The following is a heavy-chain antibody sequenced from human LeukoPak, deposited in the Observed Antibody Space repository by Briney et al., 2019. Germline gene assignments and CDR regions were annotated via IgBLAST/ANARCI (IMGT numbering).Heavy chain of an antibody. J-gene: IGHJ4*02. Sequence: PGRSLRLSCAASGFTFSSYGMHWVRQAPGKGLEWVAVIWYDGSNKYYADSVKGRFTISRDNSKNTLYLQMNSLRDEDTAVYYCARASGHYGDYPFDYWGQGTLVTVSS. CDR3: ARASGHYGDYPFDY. CDR1: GFTFSSYG. CDR2: IWYDGSNK. V-gene: IGHV3-33*01. D-gene: IGHD4-17*01.